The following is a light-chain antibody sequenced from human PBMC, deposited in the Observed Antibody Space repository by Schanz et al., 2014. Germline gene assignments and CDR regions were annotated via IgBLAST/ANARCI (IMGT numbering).Light chain of an antibody. CDR3: SSYAGNNKLL. CDR1: SSDIGSYNY. CDR2: DVN. J-gene: IGLJ2*01. V-gene: IGLV2-8*01. Sequence: QSALTQPASVSGSPGQSITISCTGTSSDIGSYNYVSWYQQYPGEAPKLMIFDVNQRPSGVPDRFSGSKSGNTASLTISGLQAEDEADYYCSSYAGNNKLLFGGGTKLTVL.